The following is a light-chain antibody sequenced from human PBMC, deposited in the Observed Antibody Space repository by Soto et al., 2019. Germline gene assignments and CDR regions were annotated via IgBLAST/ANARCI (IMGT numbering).Light chain of an antibody. J-gene: IGKJ2*01. V-gene: IGKV3-20*01. Sequence: EIVLTQSPGTLSLSPGERGTLSCRASQSVSSSYLAWYQQKPGQAPRLLIYGASSRATGIPDRFSGSGSGTDFTLTISRLEPEDVAVYYCQQYGSSPLYTFGQGTKLEIK. CDR2: GAS. CDR3: QQYGSSPLYT. CDR1: QSVSSSY.